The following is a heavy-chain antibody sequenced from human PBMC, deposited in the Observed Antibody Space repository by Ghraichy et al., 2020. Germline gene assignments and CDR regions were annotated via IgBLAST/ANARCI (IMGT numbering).Heavy chain of an antibody. CDR2: ISGSGGST. Sequence: GGSLRLSCAASGFTFSTYAMSWVRQAPGKGLEWVSAISGSGGSTYYADSVKGRFTISRDNSKNTLYLQMNSLRAEDTAVYYCAKMNDDSSGYYFYFDYWGQVTLVTVSS. D-gene: IGHD3-22*01. CDR3: AKMNDDSSGYYFYFDY. CDR1: GFTFSTYA. V-gene: IGHV3-23*01. J-gene: IGHJ4*02.